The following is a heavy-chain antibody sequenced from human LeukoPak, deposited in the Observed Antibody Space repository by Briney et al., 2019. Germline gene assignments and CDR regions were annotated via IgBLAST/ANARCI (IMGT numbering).Heavy chain of an antibody. V-gene: IGHV2-26*01. Sequence: ESGPVLVKPTETLTLTCTVSGFSLSTARMGVCWIRQPPGKALEWLAHIFSNDEKSYSTSLKSRLTISKDTSKSQVVLTMTNMDPVDTATYYCARSPGYSGYDLYYFDYWGQGTLVTVSS. D-gene: IGHD5-12*01. CDR2: IFSNDEK. J-gene: IGHJ4*02. CDR1: GFSLSTARMG. CDR3: ARSPGYSGYDLYYFDY.